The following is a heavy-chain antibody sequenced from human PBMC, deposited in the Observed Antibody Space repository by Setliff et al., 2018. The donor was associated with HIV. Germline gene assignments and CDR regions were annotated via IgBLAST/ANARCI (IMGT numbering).Heavy chain of an antibody. Sequence: SETLSLTCTVSGGSISSSSYYWGWIRQPPGKGLEWIGSIYYSGSTYYNPSLKSRVTISVDTSKNQFSLKLSSVTTADTAVYYCARGLSFYDPGGFDYWGQGTLVTVSS. J-gene: IGHJ4*02. V-gene: IGHV4-39*01. D-gene: IGHD3-22*01. CDR2: IYYSGST. CDR3: ARGLSFYDPGGFDY. CDR1: GGSISSSSYY.